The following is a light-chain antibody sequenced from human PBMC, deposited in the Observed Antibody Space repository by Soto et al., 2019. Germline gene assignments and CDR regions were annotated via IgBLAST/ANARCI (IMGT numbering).Light chain of an antibody. V-gene: IGKV3-15*01. CDR2: DTS. CDR1: QGIGDT. J-gene: IGKJ4*01. Sequence: EKVSTPSPATLSVSPGEGVTLSCRAIQGIGDTLAWYQHTPGQTTRLLIYDTSTRATGVPTRFSGSRSGAEFTLTLKSLQPEDFAVYDCQTSNNWTLTVGGGTKVEIK. CDR3: QTSNNWTLT.